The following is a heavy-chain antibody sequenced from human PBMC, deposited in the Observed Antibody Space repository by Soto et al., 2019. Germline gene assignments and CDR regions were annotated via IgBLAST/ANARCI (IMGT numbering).Heavy chain of an antibody. CDR2: VYWDDDK. D-gene: IGHD3-9*01. V-gene: IGHV2-5*02. J-gene: IGHJ4*01. CDR1: GFSLDDNGEG. CDR3: AHTHPLFRLGFDS. Sequence: QITLRESGPTLVKPTQTLTLTCTFSGFSLDDNGEGVAWIRQPPGEALEWLALVYWDDDKRYSPSLNRRVTVSKDASKNQVVLTMTNMDPVDTATYFCAHTHPLFRLGFDSWGLGTLVTVSS.